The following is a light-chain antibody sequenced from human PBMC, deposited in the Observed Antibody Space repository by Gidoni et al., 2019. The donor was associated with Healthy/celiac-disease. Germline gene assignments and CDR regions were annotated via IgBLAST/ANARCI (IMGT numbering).Light chain of an antibody. CDR1: QSVSSSY. CDR2: GAS. J-gene: IGKJ1*01. CDR3: QHHGT. Sequence: EIVLTQSPGTLSLSPGERATLSCRASQSVSSSYLAWYQQKPGQAPRLLIYGASSRATGIPDRFSGSGSGTDFTLTISRLEPEDFAVYYCQHHGTFGQXTKVEIK. V-gene: IGKV3-20*01.